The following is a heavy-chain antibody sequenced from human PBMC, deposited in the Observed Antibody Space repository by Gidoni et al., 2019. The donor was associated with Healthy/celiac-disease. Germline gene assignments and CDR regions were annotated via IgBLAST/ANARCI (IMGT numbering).Heavy chain of an antibody. Sequence: EVQLVESGGGLVQPGGSLRLSCAASGFTFSSYSMNWVRQAPGKGLEWVSYISSSSSTIYYADSVKGRFTISRDNAKNSLYLQMNSLRAEDTAVYYCALVPAVVIKYYYGMDVWGQGTTVTVSS. J-gene: IGHJ6*02. V-gene: IGHV3-48*04. CDR1: GFTFSSYS. CDR3: ALVPAVVIKYYYGMDV. D-gene: IGHD2-2*01. CDR2: ISSSSSTI.